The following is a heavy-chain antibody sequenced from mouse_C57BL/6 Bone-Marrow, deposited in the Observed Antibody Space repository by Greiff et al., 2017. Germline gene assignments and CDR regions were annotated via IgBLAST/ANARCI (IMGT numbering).Heavy chain of an antibody. J-gene: IGHJ4*01. CDR3: ARLSYGSSSYYAMDY. CDR1: EYEFPSHD. Sequence: EVKVVESGGGLVQPGESLKLSCESNEYEFPSHDMSWVRKTPEKRLALVAAINSDGGSTYYPDTMARRFIISRDNTKKTLYLQMSSLRSEDTALYYCARLSYGSSSYYAMDYWGQGTSVTVSS. V-gene: IGHV5-2*01. CDR2: INSDGGST. D-gene: IGHD1-1*01.